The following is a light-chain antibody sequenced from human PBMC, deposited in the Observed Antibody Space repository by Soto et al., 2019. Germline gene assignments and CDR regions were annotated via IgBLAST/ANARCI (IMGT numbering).Light chain of an antibody. CDR1: QSLLDSNGYNY. CDR3: MQSLETSYT. V-gene: IGKV2-28*01. CDR2: MRS. J-gene: IGKJ2*01. Sequence: DIVLTQSPLSLPVTPGEAASISCRSSQSLLDSNGYNYLDWYVQMPGQSPQLLIYMRSNRSSGVPDRFSGSGSGTDFTLKISRVEAEDVGVYYCMQSLETSYTFGQGTKLEIK.